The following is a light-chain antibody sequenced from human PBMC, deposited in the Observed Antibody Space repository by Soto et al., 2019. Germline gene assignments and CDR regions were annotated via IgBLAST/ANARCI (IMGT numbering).Light chain of an antibody. CDR3: SSYTSSSTWV. J-gene: IGLJ3*02. V-gene: IGLV2-14*01. CDR1: SSDVGGYNY. CDR2: EVS. Sequence: QSALTQPASVSGSPGQSITISCTGTSSDVGGYNYVSWYQQHPGKAPKLMIYEVSNRPSGVSNRFSGSKSGNTASLTISGLKAEAEADYYCSSYTSSSTWVFGGGTKLTVL.